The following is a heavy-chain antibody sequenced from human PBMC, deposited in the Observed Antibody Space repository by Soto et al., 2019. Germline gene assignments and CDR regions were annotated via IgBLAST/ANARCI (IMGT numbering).Heavy chain of an antibody. CDR1: GYTFTSFY. CDR3: ARDGNGDYGIDF. Sequence: QVQLVQSGAEVKKPGASVKVSCKASGYTFTSFYIHWVRQAPGQGLEWMGWINPHSDDTKYAQKFQGRVSMTRDTSISTVYMELSRLTSDDTVVYYCARDGNGDYGIDFWGQGTLVTVSS. D-gene: IGHD4-17*01. J-gene: IGHJ4*02. CDR2: INPHSDDT. V-gene: IGHV1-2*02.